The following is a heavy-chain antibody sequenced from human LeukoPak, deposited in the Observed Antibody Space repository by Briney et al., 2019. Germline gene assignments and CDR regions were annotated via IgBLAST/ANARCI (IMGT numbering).Heavy chain of an antibody. D-gene: IGHD4-17*01. CDR3: ARIRDFGASYHYFYMDV. CDR2: ISSDSSYI. CDR1: GFTFSSCS. J-gene: IGHJ6*03. V-gene: IGHV3-21*01. Sequence: PGGSLRLSCAASGFTFSSCSMNWVRQAPGKGLEWVSAISSDSSYIYYADSVRGRFTISRDNAKNSLYLQMSSLRAEDTAVYYCARIRDFGASYHYFYMDVWGKGTTVTVSS.